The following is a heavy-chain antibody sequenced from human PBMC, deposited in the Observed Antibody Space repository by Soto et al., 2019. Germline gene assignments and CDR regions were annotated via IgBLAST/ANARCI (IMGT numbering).Heavy chain of an antibody. CDR2: ISWNSGSI. J-gene: IGHJ4*02. CDR1: GFTFDDYA. CDR3: AKDTDLVPAAPFDY. D-gene: IGHD2-2*01. Sequence: GGSLRLSCAASGFTFDDYAMHWVRQAPGKGLEWVSGISWNSGSIGYADSVKGRFTISRDNAKNSLYLQMNSLRAEDTALYYCAKDTDLVPAAPFDYWGQETLVTVSS. V-gene: IGHV3-9*01.